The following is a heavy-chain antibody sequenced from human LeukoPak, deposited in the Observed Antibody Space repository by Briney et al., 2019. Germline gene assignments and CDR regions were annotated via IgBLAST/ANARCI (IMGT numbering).Heavy chain of an antibody. Sequence: SVKVSCKASGGTFSSYAISWVRQAPGQGLEWMGRIIPILGIANYAQKFQGRVTITADKSTSTAYMELSSLRSEDTAVYYCARDRGEMATEGTDFDYWGQGTLVTVSS. CDR2: IIPILGIA. CDR3: ARDRGEMATEGTDFDY. D-gene: IGHD5-24*01. V-gene: IGHV1-69*04. J-gene: IGHJ4*02. CDR1: GGTFSSYA.